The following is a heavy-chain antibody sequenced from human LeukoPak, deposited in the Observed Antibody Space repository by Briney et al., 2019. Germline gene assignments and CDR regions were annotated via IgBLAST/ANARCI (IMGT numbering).Heavy chain of an antibody. CDR3: ARLLDYDNSGAPDIFDI. D-gene: IGHD3-22*01. J-gene: IGHJ3*02. CDR1: GCSISSKY. V-gene: IGHV4-59*13. CDR2: VAYTGRT. Sequence: SETLSLTCSVCGCSISSKYWAWIRQSPGRGVEYSGYVAYTGRTRYNPSLQSRLTISLDTSNNHFSLQLTSVSAADTAVYYCARLLDYDNSGAPDIFDIWGQGTMVTVSS.